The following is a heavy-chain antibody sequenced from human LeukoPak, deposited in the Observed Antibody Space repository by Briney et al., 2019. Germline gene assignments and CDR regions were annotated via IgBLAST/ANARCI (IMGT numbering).Heavy chain of an antibody. CDR2: INAGNGNT. D-gene: IGHD6-19*01. Sequence: GASVKVSCKASGYTFTGYYMHWVRQAPGQRLEWMGWINAGNGNTKYSQKFQGRVTITRDTSASTAYMELSSLRSEDTAVYYCAGAVAGTTDYFDYWGQGTLVTVSS. J-gene: IGHJ4*02. V-gene: IGHV1-3*01. CDR1: GYTFTGYY. CDR3: AGAVAGTTDYFDY.